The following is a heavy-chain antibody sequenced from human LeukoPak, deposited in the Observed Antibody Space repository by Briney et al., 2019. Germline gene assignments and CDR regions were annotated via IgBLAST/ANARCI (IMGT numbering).Heavy chain of an antibody. Sequence: PGGSLRLPCAASGFTFSTYAMSWVRQAPGKRLEWVSTISGSGGGTHYADFVKGRFTISRDNSKNTLYLEMSSLRAEDTAVYYCAKSDRWLVIAFWGQGTLVTVSS. D-gene: IGHD6-19*01. J-gene: IGHJ4*02. CDR2: ISGSGGGT. V-gene: IGHV3-23*01. CDR3: AKSDRWLVIAF. CDR1: GFTFSTYA.